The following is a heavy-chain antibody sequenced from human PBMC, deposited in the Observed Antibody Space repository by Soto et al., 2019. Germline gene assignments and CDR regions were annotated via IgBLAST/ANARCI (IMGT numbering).Heavy chain of an antibody. CDR2: NYHSGTT. V-gene: IGHV4-59*01. D-gene: IGHD5-12*01. CDR3: VREAYIGYGHAIDH. J-gene: IGHJ4*02. Sequence: XETLSLTCAVAGFTISTYYWSWIRQPPGKGLDWIGYNYHSGTTNYNPSLKSRVTISVDTSKNQFSLRLTSVTAADTTIYYCVREAYIGYGHAIDHWGQGILVTVSS. CDR1: GFTISTYY.